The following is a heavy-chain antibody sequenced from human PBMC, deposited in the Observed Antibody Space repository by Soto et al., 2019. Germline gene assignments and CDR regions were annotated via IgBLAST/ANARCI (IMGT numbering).Heavy chain of an antibody. J-gene: IGHJ4*02. D-gene: IGHD2-15*01. V-gene: IGHV1-18*01. CDR1: GYTFSTSG. CDR2: ISSYNVNT. CDR3: AREICAGGSCYRTFDY. Sequence: QVQLVQSGAEVKKPGASVKVSCKASGYTFSTSGISWVRQAPGQGLEWVGWISSYNVNTNYAQKLQGRVTMTTEASTSTAYMELRSLTSDDTAVYYCAREICAGGSCYRTFDYWGQGTLVTVSS.